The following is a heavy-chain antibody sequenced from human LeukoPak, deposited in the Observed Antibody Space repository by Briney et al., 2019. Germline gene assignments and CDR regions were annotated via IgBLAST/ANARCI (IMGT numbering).Heavy chain of an antibody. CDR1: GGSISSGDYY. V-gene: IGHV4-30-4*08. CDR3: ARVQYCSSTSCSYSSSPNFDY. J-gene: IGHJ4*02. Sequence: SETLSLTCTVSGGSISSGDYYWSWIRQPPGKGLEWIGYIYYSGSTYYNPSLKSRVTISVDTSKNQFSLKLSSVTAADTAVYYCARVQYCSSTSCSYSSSPNFDYWGQGTLVTVSS. CDR2: IYYSGST. D-gene: IGHD2-2*01.